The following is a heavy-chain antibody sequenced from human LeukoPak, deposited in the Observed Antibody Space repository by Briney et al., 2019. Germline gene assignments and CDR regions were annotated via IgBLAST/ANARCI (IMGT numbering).Heavy chain of an antibody. CDR3: ARIGYSSSCFDY. Sequence: PGGSLRLSCAASGFTLSTYWMTWVRQAPGKGLEWLANINQVGSQIYSVDSVKGRFTIFRDNAKNSVYLQMNSLRAEDTAVYYCARIGYSSSCFDYWGQGTLVTVPS. D-gene: IGHD6-6*01. J-gene: IGHJ4*02. V-gene: IGHV3-7*01. CDR2: INQVGSQI. CDR1: GFTLSTYW.